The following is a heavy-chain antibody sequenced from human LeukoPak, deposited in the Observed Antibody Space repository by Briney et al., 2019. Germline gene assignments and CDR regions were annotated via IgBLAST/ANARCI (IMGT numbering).Heavy chain of an antibody. CDR3: ARRSPPTYYYGSGSEPNWFDP. CDR2: INHSGST. D-gene: IGHD3-10*01. Sequence: SETLSLTCAVYGGSFSGYYWSWIRQPPGKGLEWIGEINHSGSTNYNPSLKSRVTISVDTSKNQFSLKLSSVTAADTAVYYCARRSPPTYYYGSGSEPNWFDPWGQGTLVTVSS. J-gene: IGHJ5*02. CDR1: GGSFSGYY. V-gene: IGHV4-34*01.